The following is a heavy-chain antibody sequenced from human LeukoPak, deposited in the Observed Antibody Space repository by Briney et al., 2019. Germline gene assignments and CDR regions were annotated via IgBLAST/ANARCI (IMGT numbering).Heavy chain of an antibody. CDR2: ISSSSSTI. D-gene: IGHD6-13*01. J-gene: IGHJ5*02. CDR1: GFTFSSYS. V-gene: IGHV3-48*02. Sequence: GGSLRLSCAASGFTFSSYSMSWVRQAPGKGLEWVSYISSSSSTIYYADSVKGRFTISRDNAKNSLYLQMNSLRDEDTAVYYCARDLGSSWYGVWFDPWGQGTLVTVSS. CDR3: ARDLGSSWYGVWFDP.